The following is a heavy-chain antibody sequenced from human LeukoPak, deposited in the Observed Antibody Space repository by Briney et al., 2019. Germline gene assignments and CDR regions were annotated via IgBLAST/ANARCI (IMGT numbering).Heavy chain of an antibody. J-gene: IGHJ4*02. Sequence: SETLSLTCTISGGSISSFYWSWIRQPPGRGLEWIGYIYYSGRTNYNLSFKSRVTISLDTSKNQFSLKLSSVTAADTAVYYCARGTDITVAGNYWGQGTLVTVSS. CDR2: IYYSGRT. D-gene: IGHD6-19*01. CDR1: GGSISSFY. CDR3: ARGTDITVAGNY. V-gene: IGHV4-59*08.